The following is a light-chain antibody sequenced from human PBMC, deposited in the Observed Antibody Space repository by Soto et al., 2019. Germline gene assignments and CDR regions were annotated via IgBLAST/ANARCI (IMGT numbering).Light chain of an antibody. V-gene: IGKV3-11*01. Sequence: EIVLTQSPVTLSLSPGERATLSCRASQSVSYYLAWYQQKPGQAPRLLIYDASNRATGIPARFSGSGSGTDFTLTISSLDPEDSAFYYCQQRTNWPPMFTFGQGTKL. CDR2: DAS. J-gene: IGKJ2*01. CDR3: QQRTNWPPMFT. CDR1: QSVSYY.